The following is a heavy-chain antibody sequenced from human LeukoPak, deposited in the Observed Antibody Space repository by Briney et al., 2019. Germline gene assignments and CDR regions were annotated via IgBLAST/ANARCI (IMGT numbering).Heavy chain of an antibody. V-gene: IGHV3-21*01. CDR2: ISSSSSYI. CDR1: GFTFSSYS. D-gene: IGHD3-10*01. J-gene: IGHJ4*02. CDR3: ARDKTMVRGVIAY. Sequence: GGSLRLSSAASGFTFSSYSMNWVRQAPGKGLEWVSSISSSSSYIYYADSVKGRFTISRDNAKNSLYLQMNSLRAEDTAVYYCARDKTMVRGVIAYWGQGTLVTVSS.